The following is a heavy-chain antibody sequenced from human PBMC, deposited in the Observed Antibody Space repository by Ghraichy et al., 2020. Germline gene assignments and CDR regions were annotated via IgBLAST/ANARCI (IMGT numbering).Heavy chain of an antibody. D-gene: IGHD6-6*01. CDR1: GGSVRSYY. CDR2: IYHTGSF. CDR3: ARGLRSSSSQATTLDY. Sequence: SQTLSLTCTVSGGSVRSYYWSWIRQPPGRGLEWIAYIYHTGSFNCNPSLKSRLSISLDTSKNQISLNLTSVTAADTALYYCARGLRSSSSQATTLDYWGQGTLVTVSS. J-gene: IGHJ4*02. V-gene: IGHV4-59*02.